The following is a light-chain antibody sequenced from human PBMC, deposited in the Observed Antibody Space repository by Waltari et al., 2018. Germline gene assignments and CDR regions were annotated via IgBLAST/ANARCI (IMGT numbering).Light chain of an antibody. Sequence: DFVMTQSPDSLAVPLGERATINCKSRQSVLSSSTNKNYLTWYQQKPGQPPKLLIYWASTRESGVPDRFSGSGSGTDFTLTISSLQAEDVAVYYCQQYYSTPLTFGQGTRLEI. J-gene: IGKJ5*01. V-gene: IGKV4-1*01. CDR2: WAS. CDR3: QQYYSTPLT. CDR1: QSVLSSSTNKNY.